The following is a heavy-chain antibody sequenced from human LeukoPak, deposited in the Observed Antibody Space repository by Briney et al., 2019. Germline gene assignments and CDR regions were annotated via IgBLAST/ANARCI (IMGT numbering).Heavy chain of an antibody. CDR1: GFTFSSHA. CDR3: AREGTSGYFDY. CDR2: ISGGGADT. V-gene: IGHV3-23*01. D-gene: IGHD3-10*01. Sequence: PGGSLRLSCAASGFTFSSHAMSWVRQAPGKRLERVSGISGGGADTYYTDSVKGRFTISRDNFKNTVYLQVNSLRAGDTAVYYCAREGTSGYFDYWGQGTLVTISS. J-gene: IGHJ4*02.